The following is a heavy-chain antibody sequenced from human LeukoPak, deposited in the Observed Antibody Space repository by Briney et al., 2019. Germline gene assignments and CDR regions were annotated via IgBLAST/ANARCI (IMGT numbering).Heavy chain of an antibody. J-gene: IGHJ4*02. D-gene: IGHD3-3*01. CDR3: AKGITIFGVVIGLLDY. V-gene: IGHV3-9*01. Sequence: GRSLRLSCAASGFTFDDYAMHWVRQAPGKGLEWASGISWNSGSIGYADSVKGRFTISRDNAKNSLYLQMNSLRAEDTASYYCAKGITIFGVVIGLLDYWGQGTLVTVSS. CDR2: ISWNSGSI. CDR1: GFTFDDYA.